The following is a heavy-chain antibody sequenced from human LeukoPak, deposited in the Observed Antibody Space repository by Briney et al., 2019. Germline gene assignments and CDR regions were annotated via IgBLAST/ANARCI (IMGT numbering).Heavy chain of an antibody. CDR3: AREGYGDYGEGYYFDY. CDR1: GYTFTSYG. V-gene: IGHV1-18*01. D-gene: IGHD4-17*01. Sequence: WASVKVSCKASGYTFTSYGISWVRQAPGQGLEWMGWISAYNGNTNYAQKLQGGVTMTTDTSTSTAYMELRSLRSDDTAVYYCAREGYGDYGEGYYFDYWGQGTLVTVSS. CDR2: ISAYNGNT. J-gene: IGHJ4*02.